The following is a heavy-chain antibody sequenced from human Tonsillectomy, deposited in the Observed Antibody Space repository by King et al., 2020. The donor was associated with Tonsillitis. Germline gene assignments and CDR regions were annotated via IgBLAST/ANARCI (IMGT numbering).Heavy chain of an antibody. CDR1: GLTFSSYW. D-gene: IGHD4-17*01. CDR2: IKQDGSEK. J-gene: IGHJ4*02. Sequence: VQLVQSGGGLVQPGGSLRLSCAASGLTFSSYWMNWVRQAPGKGLEWVAIIKQDGSEKEYVDSVRGRFTISRDNAKNSLYLQMNSLRPDDTAVYYCTRFAAPEYGDYGDYWGQGTLVTVSS. CDR3: TRFAAPEYGDYGDY. V-gene: IGHV3-7*03.